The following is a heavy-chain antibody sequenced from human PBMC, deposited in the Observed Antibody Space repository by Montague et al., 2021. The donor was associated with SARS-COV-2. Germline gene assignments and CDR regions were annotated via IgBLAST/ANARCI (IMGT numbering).Heavy chain of an antibody. CDR1: GGSVGSSHYC. CDR2: IYYSGST. D-gene: IGHD1-7*01. V-gene: IGHV4-39*01. Sequence: SETLSLTRTVSGGSVGSSHYCRAWIRQPPGKGLEWIGTIYYSGSTYYNPSPRSRVTIDVDASTNQFSLKLHPVTAEDTAVYFCARGLYNWNYEHWFDTWGQGTLVTVSS. CDR3: ARGLYNWNYEHWFDT. J-gene: IGHJ5*02.